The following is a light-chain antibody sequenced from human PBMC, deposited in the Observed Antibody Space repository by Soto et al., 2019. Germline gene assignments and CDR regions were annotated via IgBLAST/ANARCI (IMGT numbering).Light chain of an antibody. CDR2: GAS. Sequence: EIVMTQYPATLSGSPGEGVTLSCRASQTVPSRIAWYQQKPGQAPSLLIYGASTRATGVPDRFSGTGSGTEFTLTISSLKSEDFAVYYCQQYGSSITFGQGTRLEIK. CDR1: QTVPSR. V-gene: IGKV3-15*01. J-gene: IGKJ5*01. CDR3: QQYGSSIT.